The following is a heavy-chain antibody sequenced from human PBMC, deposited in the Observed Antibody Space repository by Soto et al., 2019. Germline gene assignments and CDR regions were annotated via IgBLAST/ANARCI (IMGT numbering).Heavy chain of an antibody. D-gene: IGHD4-17*01. V-gene: IGHV1-69*01. CDR2: FIPIFVSA. CDR1: GGTVSSYA. J-gene: IGHJ4*02. Sequence: QLHLVQSGAEVKKAGSSVKVSCKASGGTVSSYAITWVRQAPGKGLEWMGVFIPIFVSAHYAPKFQGRITITAAESTSTAYMELSGLTSEATAIYYCARDVSSDTTGFRGYDLWGQGTQVTVSS. CDR3: ARDVSSDTTGFRGYDL.